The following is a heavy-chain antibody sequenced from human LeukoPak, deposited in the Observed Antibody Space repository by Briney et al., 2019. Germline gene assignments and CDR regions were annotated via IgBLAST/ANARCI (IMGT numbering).Heavy chain of an antibody. D-gene: IGHD1-1*01. J-gene: IGHJ3*02. CDR1: GGSISGYY. Sequence: SETLSLTCSVSGGSISGYYWSWIRQPPGKGLEWIGYIYYSGRTNYNPSLKSRVTMSVDTSKNQFSLRLNSVTAADTAVYYCARLSTGPYGLGAFDIWGQGTMVTVSS. CDR2: IYYSGRT. CDR3: ARLSTGPYGLGAFDI. V-gene: IGHV4-59*08.